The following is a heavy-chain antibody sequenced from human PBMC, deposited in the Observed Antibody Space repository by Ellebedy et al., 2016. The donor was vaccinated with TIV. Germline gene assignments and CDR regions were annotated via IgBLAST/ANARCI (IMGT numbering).Heavy chain of an antibody. CDR3: ARGNQLSYGDYQDY. V-gene: IGHV4-59*01. CDR2: IYYSGST. CDR1: GGSIRSYY. D-gene: IGHD4-17*01. J-gene: IGHJ4*02. Sequence: MPSETLSLTCTVPGGSIRSYYWSWIRQPPGTGLEWIGYIYYSGSTNYNPSLKSRVTISVDTSKNQFSLKLSSVTAADTAVYYCARGNQLSYGDYQDYWGQGTLVTVSS.